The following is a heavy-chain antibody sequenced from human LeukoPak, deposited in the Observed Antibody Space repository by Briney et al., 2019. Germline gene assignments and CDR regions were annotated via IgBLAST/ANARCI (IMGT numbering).Heavy chain of an antibody. CDR3: ARKYGGHDY. D-gene: IGHD4-23*01. CDR1: GYTFTGYY. V-gene: IGHV1-18*04. Sequence: ASVKVSCKASGYTFTGYYMHWARQAPGQGLEWMGWISVYNGNTNYAQKLQGRVTMTTDTSANTAYMELRSLRSDDTAVYYCARKYGGHDYWGQGTLVTVSS. CDR2: ISVYNGNT. J-gene: IGHJ4*02.